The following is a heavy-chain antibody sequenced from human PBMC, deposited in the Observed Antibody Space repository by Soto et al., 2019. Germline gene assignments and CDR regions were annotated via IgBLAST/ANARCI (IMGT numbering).Heavy chain of an antibody. V-gene: IGHV4-4*07. Sequence: QLQLQESGPGLVKPSETLSLICTVSGGSISGYFWSWVRQPAGKGLEWIGRIYSAGSTNYNPSLKRRGPITVDTSQNQYSQKLTFVDAADTAMYYCVRGDVFDIWGRGTMVTVSS. CDR2: IYSAGST. CDR3: VRGDVFDI. CDR1: GGSISGYF. J-gene: IGHJ3*02. D-gene: IGHD3-16*01.